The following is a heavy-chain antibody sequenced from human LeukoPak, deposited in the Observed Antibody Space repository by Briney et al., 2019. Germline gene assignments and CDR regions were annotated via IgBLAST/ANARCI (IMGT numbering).Heavy chain of an antibody. Sequence: PSETLSLTCTVSGGSISSYYWSWIRQPAGKGLEWIGRIYTSGSTNYDPSLKGRVTMSVDTSKNQFSLKLSSVTAADTAVYYCARGLLWFGDPGEFDPWGQGTLVTVSS. CDR3: ARGLLWFGDPGEFDP. CDR1: GGSISSYY. V-gene: IGHV4-4*07. CDR2: IYTSGST. J-gene: IGHJ5*02. D-gene: IGHD3-10*01.